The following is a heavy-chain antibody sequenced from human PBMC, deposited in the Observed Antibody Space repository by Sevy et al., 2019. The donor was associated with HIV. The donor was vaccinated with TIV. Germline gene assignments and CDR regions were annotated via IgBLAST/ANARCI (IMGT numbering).Heavy chain of an antibody. CDR3: ARAMGV. J-gene: IGHJ6*02. CDR1: GISISRHW. Sequence: GGSLRLSRVGAGISISRHWMNWVRQSPGKGLEWVANINQDGSKLYYVGSVKGRFTISRDNARNSGYLQMHSLSVEDSGVYYCARAMGVWGQGTTVTVSS. CDR2: INQDGSKL. V-gene: IGHV3-7*01.